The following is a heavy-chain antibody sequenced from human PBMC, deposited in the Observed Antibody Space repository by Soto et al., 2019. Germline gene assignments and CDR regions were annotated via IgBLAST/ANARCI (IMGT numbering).Heavy chain of an antibody. J-gene: IGHJ4*02. CDR3: ARDEGPRRFDY. Sequence: SVKVSCKASGGTFSSYAISGVLQAPLQGLEWMGGIIPIFGTANYAQKFQGRVTITADESTSTAYMELSSLRSEDTAVYYCARDEGPRRFDYWGQGTLVTVSS. V-gene: IGHV1-69*13. CDR1: GGTFSSYA. CDR2: IIPIFGTA.